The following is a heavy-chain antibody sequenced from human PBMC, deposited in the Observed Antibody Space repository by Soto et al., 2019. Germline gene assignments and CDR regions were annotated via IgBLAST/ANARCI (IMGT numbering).Heavy chain of an antibody. CDR1: GFSFSDYE. J-gene: IGHJ4*02. Sequence: GGSLRLSCAASGFSFSDYEMNWVRQAPGKGLEWVSYSSRSGSTINYAESVEGRFIISRDDAKSEVYLQMNNLRAEDSAVYYCARGGLEPFDYWGQGALVTVSS. CDR2: SSRSGSTI. D-gene: IGHD1-1*01. V-gene: IGHV3-48*03. CDR3: ARGGLEPFDY.